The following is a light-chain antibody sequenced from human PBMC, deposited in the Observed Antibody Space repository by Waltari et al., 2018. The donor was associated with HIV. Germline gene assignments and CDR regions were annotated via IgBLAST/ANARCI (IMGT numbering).Light chain of an antibody. CDR3: QQYNNLPPRDT. CDR2: DAS. Sequence: EILMTQSPATLSVSPGERATLSCRASQSVSSNLAWYQQKPGQAPRLLVYDASTRATGIPARFSGSGAGTEVTLTISSLQSEDFAVYYCQQYNNLPPRDTFGQGTKLEIK. CDR1: QSVSSN. J-gene: IGKJ2*01. V-gene: IGKV3-15*01.